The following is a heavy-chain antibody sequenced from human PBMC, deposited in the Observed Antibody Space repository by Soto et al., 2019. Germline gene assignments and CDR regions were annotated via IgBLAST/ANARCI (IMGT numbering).Heavy chain of an antibody. Sequence: SVKVSCKASGGTFSSYTFSWVRQAPGQGLEWMGGIIPIFATTNYAQKFQGRVTITADESTSTAYMELSSLRSEDTAVYYCANLLHSSSSTPIDYWGQGTLVTVSS. CDR1: GGTFSSYT. D-gene: IGHD6-6*01. CDR3: ANLLHSSSSTPIDY. V-gene: IGHV1-69*13. J-gene: IGHJ4*02. CDR2: IIPIFATT.